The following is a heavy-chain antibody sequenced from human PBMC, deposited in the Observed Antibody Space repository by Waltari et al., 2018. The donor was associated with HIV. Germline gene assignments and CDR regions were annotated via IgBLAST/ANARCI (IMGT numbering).Heavy chain of an antibody. CDR3: ARGIAAAGNYYYDGMDV. V-gene: IGHV4-61*02. CDR1: GGSISSGSYY. CDR2: IYTSGST. D-gene: IGHD6-13*01. Sequence: QVQLQESGPGLVKPSQTLSLTCTVPGGSISSGSYYWSWIRQPAGKGLEWIGRIYTSGSTNYNPSLKSRVTISVDTSKNQFSLKLSSVTAADTAVYYCARGIAAAGNYYYDGMDVWGQGTTVTVSS. J-gene: IGHJ6*02.